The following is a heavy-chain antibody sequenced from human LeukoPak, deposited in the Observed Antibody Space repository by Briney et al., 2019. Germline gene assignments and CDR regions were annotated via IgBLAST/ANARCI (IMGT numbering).Heavy chain of an antibody. V-gene: IGHV3-48*04. J-gene: IGHJ6*03. CDR3: ARGPYASGSYGRRGWVHYMDV. CDR2: ISSSGSTI. Sequence: GGSLRLSCAASGFTFSSYGMNWVRQAPGKGLEWVSYISSSGSTIYYADSVKGRFTISRDNAKNSLYLQMNSLRADDTAVYYCARGPYASGSYGRRGWVHYMDVWGKGTTVTISS. D-gene: IGHD3-10*01. CDR1: GFTFSSYG.